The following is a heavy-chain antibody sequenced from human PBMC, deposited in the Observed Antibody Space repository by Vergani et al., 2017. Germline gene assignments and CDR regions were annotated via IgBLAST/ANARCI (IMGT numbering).Heavy chain of an antibody. V-gene: IGHV3-23*01. D-gene: IGHD4-17*01. CDR2: ISGSGGST. CDR1: GFTFSSHA. CDR3: AKSYGAPSGYFDY. Sequence: EVQLLESGGGLLQPGGSLTLSCAASGFTFSSHAMSWVRQAPGKGLEWVSAISGSGGSTYYADSVKGRFTISRDNSKNTLYLQMNSLRAEDTAVYYCAKSYGAPSGYFDYWGQGTLVTVSS. J-gene: IGHJ4*02.